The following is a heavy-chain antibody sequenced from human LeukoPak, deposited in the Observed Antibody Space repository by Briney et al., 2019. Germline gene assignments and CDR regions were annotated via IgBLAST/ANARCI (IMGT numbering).Heavy chain of an antibody. CDR2: ISAYNGNT. J-gene: IGHJ4*02. D-gene: IGHD1-26*01. CDR3: TREAEYSGSYHGFDY. V-gene: IGHV1-18*01. Sequence: GASVKVSCKASGYTFTSYGISWVRQAPGQGLEWMGWISAYNGNTNYAQKLQGRVTMTTDTSTSTAYMELSSLRSEDTAVYYCTREAEYSGSYHGFDYWGRGTLVTVSS. CDR1: GYTFTSYG.